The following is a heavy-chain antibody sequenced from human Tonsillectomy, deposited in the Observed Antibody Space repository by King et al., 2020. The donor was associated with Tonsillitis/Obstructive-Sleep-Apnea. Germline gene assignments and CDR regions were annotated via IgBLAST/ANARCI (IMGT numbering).Heavy chain of an antibody. CDR3: ARDGGVYCSSTSCYSLNWFDP. J-gene: IGHJ5*02. V-gene: IGHV1-2*02. Sequence: VQLVESGAEVKKPGASVKVSCKASGYTFTGYYMHWVRQAPGQGLEWMGWINPNSGGTNYAQKFQGRVTMTRDKSISTAYMELSRLRSDDTAVYYCARDGGVYCSSTSCYSLNWFDPWGQGTLVTVSS. CDR2: INPNSGGT. CDR1: GYTFTGYY. D-gene: IGHD2-2*01.